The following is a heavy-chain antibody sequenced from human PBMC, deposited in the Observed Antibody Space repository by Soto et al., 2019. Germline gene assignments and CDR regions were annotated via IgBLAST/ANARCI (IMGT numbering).Heavy chain of an antibody. CDR3: ARDAVLRYFDWFLGPQYYFHY. Sequence: LRLSFAASGFSFSSYAMHWVRQAPGKGLEWVAVISYDGSNKYYADSVKGRFTISRDNSKNTLYLQMNSLRAEDTAVYYCARDAVLRYFDWFLGPQYYFHYWGQATLVTVSS. D-gene: IGHD3-9*01. J-gene: IGHJ4*02. CDR2: ISYDGSNK. CDR1: GFSFSSYA. V-gene: IGHV3-30-3*01.